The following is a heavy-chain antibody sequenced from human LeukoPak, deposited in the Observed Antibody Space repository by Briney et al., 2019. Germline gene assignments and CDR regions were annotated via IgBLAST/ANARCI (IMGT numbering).Heavy chain of an antibody. D-gene: IGHD1-26*01. CDR3: ARSDSVGARLGY. J-gene: IGHJ4*02. V-gene: IGHV1-18*01. Sequence: ASVKVSCKASGYTFTSYGFTWVRQAPGQGLDWLGWISVYNGNTNYAQKLRGRVTLTTDTFTSTAYMEVRSLRSDDTAVYYCARSDSVGARLGYWGQGTLVTVSS. CDR2: ISVYNGNT. CDR1: GYTFTSYG.